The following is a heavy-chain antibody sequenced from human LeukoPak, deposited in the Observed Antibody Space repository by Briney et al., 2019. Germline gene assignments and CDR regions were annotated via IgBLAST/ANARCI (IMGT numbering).Heavy chain of an antibody. CDR2: ISSSSSTI. V-gene: IGHV3-48*01. J-gene: IGHJ4*02. D-gene: IGHD1-26*01. CDR1: GFTFSDYS. Sequence: PGGSLRLSCAASGFTFSDYSMNWVRQAPGKGLEWVSYISSSSSTIYYADSVKGRFTISRDNAKKSLYLRMNSLRAEDTAVYYCAGACGRLFHDDDFDYWGQGTLVTVSS. CDR3: AGACGRLFHDDDFDY.